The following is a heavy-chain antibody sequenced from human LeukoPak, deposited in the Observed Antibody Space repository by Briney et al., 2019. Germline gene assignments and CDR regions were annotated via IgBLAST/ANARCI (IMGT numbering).Heavy chain of an antibody. V-gene: IGHV4-4*07. Sequence: SETLSLTCTVSGDSISNYYWSWIRQPAGKGLEWIGRIYTSGSTNYNPSLKSRVTMSVDTSKKQFSLKLSSVTAADTAVYYCARVSLVRGAPDYYFDYWGQGTLVTVSS. CDR1: GDSISNYY. CDR3: ARVSLVRGAPDYYFDY. J-gene: IGHJ4*02. CDR2: IYTSGST. D-gene: IGHD3-10*01.